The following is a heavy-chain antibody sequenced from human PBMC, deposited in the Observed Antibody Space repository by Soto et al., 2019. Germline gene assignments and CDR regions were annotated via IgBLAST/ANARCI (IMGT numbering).Heavy chain of an antibody. CDR1: GFTFSNSA. J-gene: IGHJ4*02. CDR3: PKEGQWLDVYLES. CDR2: ISASGRST. D-gene: IGHD6-19*01. V-gene: IGHV3-23*01. Sequence: PGGSLRLSCTASGFTFSNSAMTWVRQAPGKGLEWVSIISASGRSTYHAASVKGRFTISRDNSKDTLYLQMTRLRAEDTATYYRPKEGQWLDVYLESWGQGSQATVSS.